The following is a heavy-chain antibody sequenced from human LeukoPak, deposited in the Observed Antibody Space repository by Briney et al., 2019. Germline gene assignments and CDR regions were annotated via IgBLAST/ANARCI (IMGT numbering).Heavy chain of an antibody. CDR3: ARGRASSSGYSDAFDI. CDR1: GFTFSSYD. D-gene: IGHD3-22*01. CDR2: IGTAGDT. V-gene: IGHV3-13*01. Sequence: GGSLRLSCAASGFTFSSYDMHWVRLATGKGLEWVSAIGTAGDTYYPGSVKGRFTISRENAKNSLYLQMNSLRAGDTAVYYCARGRASSSGYSDAFDIWGQGTMVTVSS. J-gene: IGHJ3*02.